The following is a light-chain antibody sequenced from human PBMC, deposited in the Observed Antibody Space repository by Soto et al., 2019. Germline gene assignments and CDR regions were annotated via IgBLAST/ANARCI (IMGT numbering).Light chain of an antibody. CDR1: QSVSSY. Sequence: EIVLTQSPGTLSLSPGERATLSCRASQSVSSYLALYQQKPGQARRLLIYDASTRATGLSARFNSCGPRTDFTLTTSSLEPEDFAVYYGQQRSNWPVTFDQRTNVEVK. J-gene: IGKJ1*01. CDR3: QQRSNWPVT. V-gene: IGKV3-11*01. CDR2: DAS.